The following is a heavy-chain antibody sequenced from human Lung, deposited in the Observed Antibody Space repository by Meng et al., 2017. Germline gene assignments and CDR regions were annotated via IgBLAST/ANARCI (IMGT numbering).Heavy chain of an antibody. J-gene: IGHJ4*02. CDR1: GDTFINYD. CDR3: ARRGDGYKGVYFDY. Sequence: QVQMVQSGAEVKKPGASVRVCCKVSGDTFINYDINWVRQATGQGLEWMGWMNPKSGNSGYSQKLQGRVTLTTDTPLSTAYMELTSLKSEDTAVYYCARRGDGYKGVYFDYWGQGTLVTVSS. CDR2: MNPKSGNS. D-gene: IGHD5-24*01. V-gene: IGHV1-8*01.